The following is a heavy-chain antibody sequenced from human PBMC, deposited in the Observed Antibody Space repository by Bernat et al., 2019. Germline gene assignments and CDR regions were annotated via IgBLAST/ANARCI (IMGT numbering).Heavy chain of an antibody. J-gene: IGHJ3*02. CDR1: GFTFSRYW. CDR3: ARVSPYVDIVATDAFDI. D-gene: IGHD5-12*01. CDR2: IKQDGSEK. V-gene: IGHV3-7*03. Sequence: EVQLVESGGGLVQPGGSLRPSCAASGFTFSRYWLTWVRQAPGKGREWVANIKQDGSEKYYVDSVKGRFTISRDNAKNSLYLQMNSLRAEDTAVYYCARVSPYVDIVATDAFDIWGQGTMVTVSS.